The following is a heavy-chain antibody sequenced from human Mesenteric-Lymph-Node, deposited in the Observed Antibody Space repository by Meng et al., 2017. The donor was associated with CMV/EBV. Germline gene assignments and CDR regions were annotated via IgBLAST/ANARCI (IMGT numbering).Heavy chain of an antibody. CDR2: ITTDGGMT. J-gene: IGHJ4*02. D-gene: IGHD1-26*01. Sequence: GESLKISCAASGFTFSDYYMTWIRQAPGKGLEWISYITTDGGMTFHADSVKGRFTISRDNAKNSLYLQMNSLRAEDTAVYYCARITPYRVYFDNWGQGTLVTVSS. CDR1: GFTFSDYY. V-gene: IGHV3-11*01. CDR3: ARITPYRVYFDN.